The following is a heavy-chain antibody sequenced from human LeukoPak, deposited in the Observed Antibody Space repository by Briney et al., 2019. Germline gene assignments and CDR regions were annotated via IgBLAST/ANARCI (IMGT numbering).Heavy chain of an antibody. J-gene: IGHJ4*02. CDR2: IYYSGIT. CDR3: ARVLWPYSSSWPFFDF. D-gene: IGHD6-13*01. CDR1: GGSISSYY. V-gene: IGHV4-59*01. Sequence: SETLSLTCTVSGGSISSYYWSWIRQPPGKGLEWIGYIYYSGITNYNPSLKSRATISVDTSKNQFSLKLSSVTAADTAVYYCARVLWPYSSSWPFFDFWGQGTLVTVSS.